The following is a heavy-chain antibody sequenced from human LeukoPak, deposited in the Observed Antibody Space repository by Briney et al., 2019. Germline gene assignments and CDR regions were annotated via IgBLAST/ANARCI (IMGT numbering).Heavy chain of an antibody. D-gene: IGHD2-8*01. CDR2: ISWNGAKI. CDR1: GFTFDDYA. CDR3: AKETHSTMVPGYAFDI. J-gene: IGHJ3*02. Sequence: TGRSLRLSCVASGFTFDDYAIHWVRQALGKGLEWVSGISWNGAKIVYADSVKGRFTISRDNAKNSLYLQMDSLGTEDTALYYCAKETHSTMVPGYAFDIWGQGTMVTVSS. V-gene: IGHV3-9*01.